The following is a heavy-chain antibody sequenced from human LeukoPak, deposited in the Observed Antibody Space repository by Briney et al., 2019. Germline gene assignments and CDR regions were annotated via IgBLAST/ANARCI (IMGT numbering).Heavy chain of an antibody. J-gene: IGHJ4*02. Sequence: AETLSLTCTVSGGSISSYYWSWIRQPAGKGLEWIGRIYTSGSTNYNPSRKSRVTMSVATSKTQFSLNLSSVTAADTAVYYCARGIAALAEYGWGQGTLVTVSS. CDR2: IYTSGST. V-gene: IGHV4-4*07. CDR3: ARGIAALAEYG. CDR1: GGSISSYY. D-gene: IGHD6-13*01.